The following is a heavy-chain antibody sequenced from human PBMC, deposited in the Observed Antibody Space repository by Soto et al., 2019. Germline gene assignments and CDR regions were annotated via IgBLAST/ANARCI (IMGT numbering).Heavy chain of an antibody. V-gene: IGHV4-34*01. CDR2: INHSGST. J-gene: IGHJ5*02. Sequence: PSETLSLTCAVYGGSFSGYYWSWIRQPPGKGLEWIGEINHSGSTNYNPSLKSRVTISVDTSKNQFSLKLSSVTAADTAVYYCARGVTPPRYCSGGSCTKNNWFDPWGQGTLVTVS. D-gene: IGHD2-15*01. CDR1: GGSFSGYY. CDR3: ARGVTPPRYCSGGSCTKNNWFDP.